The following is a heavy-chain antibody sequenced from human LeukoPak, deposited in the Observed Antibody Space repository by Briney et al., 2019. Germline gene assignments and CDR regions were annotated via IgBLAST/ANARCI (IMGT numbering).Heavy chain of an antibody. CDR2: IYYSGNT. D-gene: IGHD6-13*01. V-gene: IGHV4-39*07. CDR3: ARGLMMAVAGRGEFHY. Sequence: PSETLSLTCTVSGGSISSSRYYWGWIRQPPGKGLEWIGNIYYSGNTFYNPSLKSRVTISVDTSKTQFSLKLSSVTAADTAVYYCARGLMMAVAGRGEFHYWGQGTLVTVSS. J-gene: IGHJ4*02. CDR1: GGSISSSRYY.